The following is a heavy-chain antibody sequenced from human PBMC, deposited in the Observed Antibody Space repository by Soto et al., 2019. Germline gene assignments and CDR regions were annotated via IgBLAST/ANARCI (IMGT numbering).Heavy chain of an antibody. CDR2: IYYSGST. J-gene: IGHJ4*02. CDR1: GGSISSYN. V-gene: IGHV4-59*01. CDR3: ARRHCGGDCYTDY. D-gene: IGHD2-21*02. Sequence: PSETLSLTCTVSGGSISSYNWSWIRQPPGKGLEWIGNIYYSGSTNCNSSLKSRVTISVDTSKSQFSLKLSSVTAADTAVYFCARRHCGGDCYTDYLRQRTLVTVSS.